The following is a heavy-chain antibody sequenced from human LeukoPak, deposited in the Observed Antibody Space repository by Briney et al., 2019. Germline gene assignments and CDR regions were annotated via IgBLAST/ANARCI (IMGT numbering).Heavy chain of an antibody. J-gene: IGHJ4*02. CDR3: ARDKEDPSKYFDY. D-gene: IGHD2/OR15-2a*01. CDR2: ILASGGGDST. V-gene: IGHV3-23*01. CDR1: GFTFKNHA. Sequence: GGSLRLSCAASGFTFKNHAMSWVRQAPGKGLEWVSAILASGGGDSTYTADSMKGRFTISRDNSKDMLYLQIDSLRAEDTAVYYCARDKEDPSKYFDYWGQGTLVTVSS.